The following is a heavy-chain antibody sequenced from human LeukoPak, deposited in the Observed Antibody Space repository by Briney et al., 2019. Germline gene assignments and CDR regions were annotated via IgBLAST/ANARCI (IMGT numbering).Heavy chain of an antibody. D-gene: IGHD5-18*01. V-gene: IGHV4-39*01. CDR1: GGSIAGSNYY. CDR3: ARHERAYSYGSESDY. Sequence: SETLSLTCTVSGGSIAGSNYYWGWIRQPPGKGLEWIGSIYYSGSGSTYYNPSLKSRVTIFVDTSKNQFSLKLSSVTAADTAVYYCARHERAYSYGSESDYWGQGTLVTVSS. CDR2: IYYSGSGST. J-gene: IGHJ4*02.